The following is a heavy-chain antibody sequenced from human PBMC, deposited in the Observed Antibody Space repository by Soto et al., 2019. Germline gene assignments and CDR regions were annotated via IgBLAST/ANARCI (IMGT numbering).Heavy chain of an antibody. J-gene: IGHJ4*02. CDR1: GGSISSSNW. D-gene: IGHD2-15*01. Sequence: ETLSLTCAVSGGSISSSNWWSWVRQPPGKGLEWIGEIYHSGSTNYNPSLKSRVTISVDKSKNQFSLKLSSVTAADTAVYYCARDSSPFGGNSFDYWGQGTLVTVSS. CDR3: ARDSSPFGGNSFDY. V-gene: IGHV4-4*02. CDR2: IYHSGST.